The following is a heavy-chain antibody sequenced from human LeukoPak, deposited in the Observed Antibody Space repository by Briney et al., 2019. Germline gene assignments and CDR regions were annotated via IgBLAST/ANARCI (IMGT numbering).Heavy chain of an antibody. D-gene: IGHD2-21*01. Sequence: ASVKVSCKASGYTFTSYGISWVRQAPGQGLEWMGWISAYNGNTNYAQKLQGRVTMTTDTSTSTAYMELRSLRSDDTAVYYCARVPYCGGDCYGSSSPAHLDFDYWGQGTLVTVSS. V-gene: IGHV1-18*01. CDR1: GYTFTSYG. CDR2: ISAYNGNT. CDR3: ARVPYCGGDCYGSSSPAHLDFDY. J-gene: IGHJ4*02.